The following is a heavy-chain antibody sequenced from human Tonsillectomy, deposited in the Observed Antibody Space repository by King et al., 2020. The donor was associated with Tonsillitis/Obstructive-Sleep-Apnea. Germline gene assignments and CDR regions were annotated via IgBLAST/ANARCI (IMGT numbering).Heavy chain of an antibody. CDR2: IYYSGST. CDR3: ARGLWVGELLTYVC. J-gene: IGHJ4*02. CDR1: GGSISSYY. Sequence: QLQESGPGLVKPSETLSLTCTVSGGSISSYYWSWIRQPPGQGMEWNGYIYYSGSTNYNPSLKIRVPISVYTSKNQFSLKLSSVTAADTAGYFCARGLWVGELLTYVCWRQGALAAVPS. V-gene: IGHV4-59*01. D-gene: IGHD3-10*01.